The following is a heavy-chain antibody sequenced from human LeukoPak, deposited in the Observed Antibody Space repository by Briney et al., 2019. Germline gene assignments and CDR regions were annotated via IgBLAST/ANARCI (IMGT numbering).Heavy chain of an antibody. CDR3: ARRTNYYYYGMDV. CDR1: GGSFSGYY. J-gene: IGHJ6*02. Sequence: SETLSLTCAVYGGSFSGYYWSWIRQPPGKGLEWIGEINHSGSTNYNPSLKSRVTISVDTSKNQFSLKLSSVTAADTAVYYCARRTNYYYYGMDVWGQGTTVTVSS. CDR2: INHSGST. V-gene: IGHV4-34*01. D-gene: IGHD1-14*01.